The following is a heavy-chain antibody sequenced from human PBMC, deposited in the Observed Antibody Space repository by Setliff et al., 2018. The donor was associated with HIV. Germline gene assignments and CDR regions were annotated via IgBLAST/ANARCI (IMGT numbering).Heavy chain of an antibody. D-gene: IGHD2-21*02. V-gene: IGHV4-4*02. Sequence: KASETLSLTCDLSGGDSLSTGHWWSWVRQPPGKGLEWIGQVFESGKTRYSDSLRSRLLITISKAKNQFYLNLKSVTAADTAIYYCARDVTGLIRGLDPWGQGTLVTVSS. CDR1: GGDSLSTGHW. CDR3: ARDVTGLIRGLDP. J-gene: IGHJ5*02. CDR2: VFESGKT.